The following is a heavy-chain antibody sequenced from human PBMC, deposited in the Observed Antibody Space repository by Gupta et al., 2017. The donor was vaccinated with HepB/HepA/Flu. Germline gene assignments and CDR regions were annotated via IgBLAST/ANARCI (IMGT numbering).Heavy chain of an antibody. J-gene: IGHJ6*03. D-gene: IGHD2-2*01. CDR3: GRWGPMYYYMDV. CDR2: ISAYNGRT. V-gene: IGHV1-18*01. Sequence: QVQLVQSGAEVKNPGASVQLSCKASGYTFRNYGFTWVRQAPGQGLEWIGWISAYNGRTDYAQKLQGRVSLTTDPSTTTAYMELRSLRSDDTAVYYCGRWGPMYYYMDVWGKGTTVTVSS. CDR1: GYTFRNYG.